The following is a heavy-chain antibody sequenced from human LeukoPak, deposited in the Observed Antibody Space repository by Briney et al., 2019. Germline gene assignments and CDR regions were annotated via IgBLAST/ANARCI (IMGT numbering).Heavy chain of an antibody. J-gene: IGHJ4*02. V-gene: IGHV3-74*03. CDR2: INGDGSST. Sequence: GSLRLSCGATGFTISSYWMHWVRQAPGKGLVWVSRINGDGSSTTYADSVKGRFTISRDKAKNTLCLQMNSLRAEDTAVYYCAKGGTTVVDYWGQGTLVTVSS. D-gene: IGHD4-23*01. CDR1: GFTISSYW. CDR3: AKGGTTVVDY.